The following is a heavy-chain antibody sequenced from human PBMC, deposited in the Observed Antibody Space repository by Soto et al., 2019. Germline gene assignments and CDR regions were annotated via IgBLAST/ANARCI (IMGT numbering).Heavy chain of an antibody. Sequence: SETLSLTCTVSGGSINSGGYYWSWIRQLSGKGLEWIGYIYYNGITNYNPSLRSRLTMSVDTSKNHFSLSLSSVTAADTAVYYCARAWYGGDYSLDFWGQGTQVNVS. V-gene: IGHV4-31*03. J-gene: IGHJ4*02. CDR1: GGSINSGGYY. D-gene: IGHD4-4*01. CDR3: ARAWYGGDYSLDF. CDR2: IYYNGIT.